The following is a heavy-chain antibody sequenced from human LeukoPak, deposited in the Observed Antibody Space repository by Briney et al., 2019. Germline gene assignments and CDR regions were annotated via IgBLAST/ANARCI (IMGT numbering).Heavy chain of an antibody. Sequence: ASVKVSCKASGGTFSSYAISWVRQAPGQGLEWMGRIIPILGIANYAQKFQGRVTITADESTSTAYMELSSLRSEDTAVYYCARGSQFGYYGSGGYYFDYWGQGTLVTVSS. CDR2: IIPILGIA. V-gene: IGHV1-69*04. CDR3: ARGSQFGYYGSGGYYFDY. D-gene: IGHD3-10*01. J-gene: IGHJ4*02. CDR1: GGTFSSYA.